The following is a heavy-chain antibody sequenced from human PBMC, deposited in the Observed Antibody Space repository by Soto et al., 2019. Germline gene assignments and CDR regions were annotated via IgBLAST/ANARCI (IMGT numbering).Heavy chain of an antibody. Sequence: ASVKVSCKASGYTFTSYGISWVRQAHGQGLEWMGWISAYNGNTNYAQKLQGRVTMTTDTSTSTAYMELRSLRSDDTAVYYCARDQFDSYGPKGGLDYWGQGTLVTVSS. J-gene: IGHJ4*02. CDR2: ISAYNGNT. V-gene: IGHV1-18*01. CDR1: GYTFTSYG. D-gene: IGHD5-18*01. CDR3: ARDQFDSYGPKGGLDY.